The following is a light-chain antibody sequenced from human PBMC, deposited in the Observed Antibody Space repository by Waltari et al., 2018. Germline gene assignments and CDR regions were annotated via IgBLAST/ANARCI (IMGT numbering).Light chain of an antibody. CDR1: RSNVGNTF. Sequence: QPVLTQPPSASGTPGQRVTMSCSGSRSNVGNTFVYWYQQLPGTAPRLLIYRNTHRPSGVPDRFSASKSETSASLVISGLRSDDESDYYCATWDDSLGGPVFGGGTKLTVL. J-gene: IGLJ3*02. CDR3: ATWDDSLGGPV. V-gene: IGLV1-47*01. CDR2: RNT.